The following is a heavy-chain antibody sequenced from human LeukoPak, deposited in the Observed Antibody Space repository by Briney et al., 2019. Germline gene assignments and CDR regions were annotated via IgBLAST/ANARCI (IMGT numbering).Heavy chain of an antibody. D-gene: IGHD5-12*01. CDR1: GGSVSSYY. CDR3: ARSPRWLYFDY. J-gene: IGHJ4*02. V-gene: IGHV4-59*02. Sequence: TSETLSLTCSVSGGSVSSYYWSWIRQPPGKGLEWIGYVYYTGSTNYNPSLKSRVTMFEDKSKNQFSLRLSSVTAADTAVYYCARSPRWLYFDYWGQGTLVTVSS. CDR2: VYYTGST.